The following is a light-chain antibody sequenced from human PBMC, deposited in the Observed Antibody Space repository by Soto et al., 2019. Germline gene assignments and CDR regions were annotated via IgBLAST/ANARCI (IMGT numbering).Light chain of an antibody. Sequence: EIQMTQSPSSLSASVGDRATITCRASQGIGNCLAWYQQKPGKAPKLLIYAASTVQSGLPSRFSGSGSGTDITLTISSLQPEDVATYCCQKYNSAPYTFGQGTKLEIK. V-gene: IGKV1-27*01. CDR2: AAS. CDR3: QKYNSAPYT. CDR1: QGIGNC. J-gene: IGKJ2*01.